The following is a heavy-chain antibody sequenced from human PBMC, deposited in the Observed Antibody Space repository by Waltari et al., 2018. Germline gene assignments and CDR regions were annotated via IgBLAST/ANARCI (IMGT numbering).Heavy chain of an antibody. J-gene: IGHJ3*02. CDR1: GGSISSYY. Sequence: QVQLQESGPGLVKPSETLSLTCTDSGGSISSYYWSWIRQPAGKGLEWIGRIYTSGSTNYNPSLKSRVTMSVDTSKNQFSLKLSSVTAADTAVYYCARTGIAAAGDDAFDIWGQGTMVTVSS. CDR3: ARTGIAAAGDDAFDI. CDR2: IYTSGST. V-gene: IGHV4-4*07. D-gene: IGHD6-13*01.